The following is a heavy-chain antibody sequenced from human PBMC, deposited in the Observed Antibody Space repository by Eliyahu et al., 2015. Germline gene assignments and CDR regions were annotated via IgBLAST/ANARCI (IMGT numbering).Heavy chain of an antibody. CDR3: ARDSSGYNMIDY. J-gene: IGHJ4*02. D-gene: IGHD5-24*01. V-gene: IGHV4-31*03. Sequence: QVQLQESGPGLVKPSQTLSLTCXVSGGSXDSGAYYWTWIRQHPGKGLEWLGYVYYTGSAYYNPSLQSRLTISVDMSKNQFSLKLSSVTAADTAVYYCARDSSGYNMIDYWGQGTLVTASS. CDR2: VYYTGSA. CDR1: GGSXDSGAYY.